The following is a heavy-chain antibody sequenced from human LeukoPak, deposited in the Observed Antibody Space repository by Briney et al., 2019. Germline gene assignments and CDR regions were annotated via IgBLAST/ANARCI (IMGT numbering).Heavy chain of an antibody. Sequence: ASVKVSCKASGHTFTGYYMHWVRQAPGQGLEWMGWINPNSGGTNYAQKFQGRVTMTRDTSISTAYMELSRLRSDDTAVYYCARARFRGDYAPFDYWGQGTLVTVSS. CDR2: INPNSGGT. V-gene: IGHV1-2*02. CDR3: ARARFRGDYAPFDY. CDR1: GHTFTGYY. D-gene: IGHD4-17*01. J-gene: IGHJ4*02.